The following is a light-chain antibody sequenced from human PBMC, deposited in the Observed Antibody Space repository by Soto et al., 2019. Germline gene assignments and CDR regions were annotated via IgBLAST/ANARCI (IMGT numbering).Light chain of an antibody. CDR2: AAS. J-gene: IGKJ5*01. CDR1: RDVGSD. Sequence: QMTQSPSSLSASVLEKIIISCRASRDVGSDVSWYQQKQGQAPKLLIYAASNLYTGVPSRFSGSRSGTEFTLTISSMQPEEFASYYCLQDYGDSWTFGQGTRLEIK. V-gene: IGKV1-6*01. CDR3: LQDYGDSWT.